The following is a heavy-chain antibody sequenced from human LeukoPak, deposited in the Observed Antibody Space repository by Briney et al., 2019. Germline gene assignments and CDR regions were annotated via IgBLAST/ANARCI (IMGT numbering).Heavy chain of an antibody. V-gene: IGHV4-4*02. CDR1: GGSIISIHW. CDR3: ARSAGALDY. Sequence: SETLSLTCAVSGGSIISIHWWSWVRQPPGKGLEWIGEIYHSGSSNYSPSLKSRVTISVGKSKNQFSLKLNSVTAADTAVYYCARSAGALDYWGQGTLVTVSS. J-gene: IGHJ4*02. CDR2: IYHSGSS. D-gene: IGHD1-26*01.